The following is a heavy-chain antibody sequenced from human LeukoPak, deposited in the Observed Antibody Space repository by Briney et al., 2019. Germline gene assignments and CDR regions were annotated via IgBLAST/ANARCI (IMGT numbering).Heavy chain of an antibody. J-gene: IGHJ3*02. CDR1: GGSISSYY. D-gene: IGHD2-2*01. CDR2: IYYSGST. V-gene: IGHV4-59*01. CDR3: ARFGSTSPREEDAFDI. Sequence: PSETLSLTCTVSGGSISSYYWSWIRQPPGKGLEWIGYIYYSGSTNYNPSLKSRVTISVDTSKNQFSLKLSSVTAADTAVYYCARFGSTSPREEDAFDIWGQGTMVTVSS.